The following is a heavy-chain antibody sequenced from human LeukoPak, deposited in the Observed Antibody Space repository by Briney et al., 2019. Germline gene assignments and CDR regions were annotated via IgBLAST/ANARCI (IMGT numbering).Heavy chain of an antibody. CDR2: IYSNGST. CDR3: ARGAYSGYDLDY. J-gene: IGHJ4*02. V-gene: IGHV4-59*01. CDR1: GGSISSYY. Sequence: SETLSLTCTVSGGSISSYYWTWIRQPPGKGLECIGYIYSNGSTNYNPSLKSRVTISVDMSKSQFSVKLSSVTAADTAVYYCARGAYSGYDLDYWGQGTLVTVSS. D-gene: IGHD5-12*01.